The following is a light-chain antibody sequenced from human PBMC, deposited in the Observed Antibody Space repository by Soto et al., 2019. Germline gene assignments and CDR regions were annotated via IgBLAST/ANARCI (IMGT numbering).Light chain of an antibody. CDR2: TAA. V-gene: IGKV1-5*03. Sequence: DIQMTQSPSTLSASVGDRVTITCRASQSISSWLAWYQQKPGKAPTLLIYTAASLESGVPSRFSGSGSGTEFTLTISSLQPDDFATYYCHEYNSHSRYTFGQGTKLEIK. CDR3: HEYNSHSRYT. J-gene: IGKJ2*01. CDR1: QSISSW.